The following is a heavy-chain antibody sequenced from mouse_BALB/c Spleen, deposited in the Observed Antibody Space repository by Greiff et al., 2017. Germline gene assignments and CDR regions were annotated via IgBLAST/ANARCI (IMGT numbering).Heavy chain of an antibody. CDR1: GFSLTSYG. D-gene: IGHD2-4*01. CDR2: IWAGGST. V-gene: IGHV2-9*02. J-gene: IGHJ4*01. Sequence: VKLMESGPGLVAPSQSLSITCTVSGFSLTSYGVHWVRQPPGKGLEWLGVIWAGGSTNYNSALMSRLSISKDNSKSQVFLKMNSLQTDDTAMYYCAREGSYMITTAMDYWGQGTSVTVSS. CDR3: AREGSYMITTAMDY.